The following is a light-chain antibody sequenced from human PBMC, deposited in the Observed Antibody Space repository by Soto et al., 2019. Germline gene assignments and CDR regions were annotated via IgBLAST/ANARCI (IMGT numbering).Light chain of an antibody. CDR2: ANS. Sequence: QLVLIQPPSTSGTPGQTVTISCSGSSSNIGSNYVYWYQRLPGAAPKLLIYANSERPSGVPGRFSGSKSGTSASLAISGLRSEDEADYYCATWDDSLSGVLFGGGTQLTVL. J-gene: IGLJ2*01. V-gene: IGLV1-47*02. CDR1: SSNIGSNY. CDR3: ATWDDSLSGVL.